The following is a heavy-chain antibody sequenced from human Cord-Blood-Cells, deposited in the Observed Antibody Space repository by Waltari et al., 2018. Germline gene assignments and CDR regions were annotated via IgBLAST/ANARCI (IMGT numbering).Heavy chain of an antibody. Sequence: QVQLQESGPGLVKPSQTLSLTCTVAGGSISSGGYYWSWIRQHPGKGLEWIGYIYYSGSTYYNPSLKSRVTISVDTSKNQFSLKLSSVTAADTAVYYCAGNSGSYLYAFDIWGQGTMVTVSS. V-gene: IGHV4-31*03. CDR3: AGNSGSYLYAFDI. CDR2: IYYSGST. CDR1: GGSISSGGYY. J-gene: IGHJ3*02. D-gene: IGHD1-26*01.